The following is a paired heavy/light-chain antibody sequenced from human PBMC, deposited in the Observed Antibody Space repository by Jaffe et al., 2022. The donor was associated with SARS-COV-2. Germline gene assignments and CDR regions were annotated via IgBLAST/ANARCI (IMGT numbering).Light chain of an antibody. CDR3: QQYNSYPLT. CDR1: QGIYSY. J-gene: IGKJ4*01. CDR2: GAS. V-gene: IGKV1-16*02. Sequence: DVQLTQSPSSLSASVGDRVTITCRASQGIYSYLAWFQQKPGKAPKSLIYGASSLQSGVPSKFSGSGSGTDFTLTISSLQPEDFATYYCQQYNSYPLTFGGGTKVEI.
Heavy chain of an antibody. CDR1: GFTFSNYW. CDR2: IKQDGTEK. Sequence: EVQLVESGGGLVQPGGSLRLSCAASGFTFSNYWMNWVRQAPGKGLEWVANIKQDGTEKHYVDSVKGRFTVSRDDAKNSLYLQMNTLRAEDTAIYYCARASSDVYVYAFDYWGQGTLVTVSS. D-gene: IGHD3-10*01. V-gene: IGHV3-7*01. J-gene: IGHJ4*02. CDR3: ARASSDVYVYAFDY.